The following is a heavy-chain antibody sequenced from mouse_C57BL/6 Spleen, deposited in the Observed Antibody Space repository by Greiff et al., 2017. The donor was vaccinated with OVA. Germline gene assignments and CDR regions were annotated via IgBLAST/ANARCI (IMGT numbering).Heavy chain of an antibody. CDR1: GFTFSSYA. CDR3: TRDGDWDVAY. Sequence: EVKLEESGEGLVKPGGSLKLSCAASGFTFSSYAMSWVRQTPEKRLEWVAYISSGGDYIYYAATVKGRFTISRDNARNTLYLQMSSLKSEDTAMYYCTRDGDWDVAYWGQGTLVTVSA. CDR2: ISSGGDYI. J-gene: IGHJ3*01. D-gene: IGHD4-1*01. V-gene: IGHV5-9-1*02.